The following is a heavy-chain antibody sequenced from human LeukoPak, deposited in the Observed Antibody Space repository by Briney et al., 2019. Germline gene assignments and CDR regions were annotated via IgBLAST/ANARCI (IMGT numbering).Heavy chain of an antibody. D-gene: IGHD5/OR15-5a*01. Sequence: SETLSLTCAVSGDSISNHIYYWDWIRQTPGKGLEWIGAVYYTGNAYYNPSLKSRATISVDTSDNRFSLHLSSVNAADTAIYYCARLRALSGHRGAFDIWGHGTLVTVSS. CDR2: VYYTGNA. CDR3: ARLRALSGHRGAFDI. CDR1: GDSISNHIYY. V-gene: IGHV4-39*01. J-gene: IGHJ3*02.